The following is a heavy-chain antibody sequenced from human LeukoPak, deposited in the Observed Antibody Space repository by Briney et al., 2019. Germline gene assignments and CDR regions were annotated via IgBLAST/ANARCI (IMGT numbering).Heavy chain of an antibody. D-gene: IGHD3-22*01. J-gene: IGHJ4*02. V-gene: IGHV3-23*01. Sequence: PGRSLRLSCAASGFTFSSYAMHWVRQAPGKGLEWVSAISGSGGSTYYADSVKGRFTISRDNSKNTLYLQMNSLRAEDTAVYYCANYAESRRDLVVITSLNFDYWGQGTLVTVSS. CDR3: ANYAESRRDLVVITSLNFDY. CDR1: GFTFSSYA. CDR2: ISGSGGST.